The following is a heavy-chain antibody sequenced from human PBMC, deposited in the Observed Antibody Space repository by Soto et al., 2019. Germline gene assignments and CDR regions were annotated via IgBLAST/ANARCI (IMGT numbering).Heavy chain of an antibody. V-gene: IGHV3-21*01. CDR1: GFTFSSYS. CDR3: AREENAWPLAYGLDV. D-gene: IGHD2-2*01. J-gene: IGHJ6*02. CDR2: IGTRSDI. Sequence: PGGSLRLSCAASGFTFSSYSMHWVRQAPGKGLEWVSSIGTRSDIYYADSVKGRFTISRDNAKNSLSLQMNSMTAEDTAVYYCAREENAWPLAYGLDVSGPGTTVTVYS.